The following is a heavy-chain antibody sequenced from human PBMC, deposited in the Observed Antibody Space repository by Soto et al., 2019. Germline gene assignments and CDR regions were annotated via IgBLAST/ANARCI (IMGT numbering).Heavy chain of an antibody. CDR3: ARLVAAIDYYYYGMDV. CDR1: GGSISSGGYY. CDR2: IYYSGST. V-gene: IGHV4-31*03. Sequence: QVQLQESGPGLVKPSQTLSLTCTVSGGSISSGGYYWSWIRQHPGKGLEWIGYIYYSGSTYYNPSLKSRVTISVDTSTNQFSLKLSSVTAADTAVYYCARLVAAIDYYYYGMDVWGQGTTVTVSS. J-gene: IGHJ6*02. D-gene: IGHD2-15*01.